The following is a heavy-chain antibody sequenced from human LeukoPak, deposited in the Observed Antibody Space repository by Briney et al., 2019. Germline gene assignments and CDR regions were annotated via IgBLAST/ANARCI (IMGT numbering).Heavy chain of an antibody. D-gene: IGHD3-10*01. CDR3: AILIFRGLRGAGYGGMDV. Sequence: GGSLRLSCAPSGFSLGDYWMNWVRQAPGKGLEWVANIKQDVNEKYFVDSVRGRFTISRDNAKNTLLLHMNSLRAEDTAVYYCAILIFRGLRGAGYGGMDVGGQGSTVTVP. CDR2: IKQDVNEK. V-gene: IGHV3-7*01. CDR1: GFSLGDYW. J-gene: IGHJ6*02.